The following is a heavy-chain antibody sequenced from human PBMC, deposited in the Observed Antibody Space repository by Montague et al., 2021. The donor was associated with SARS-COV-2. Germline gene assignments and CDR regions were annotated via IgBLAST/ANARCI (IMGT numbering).Heavy chain of an antibody. CDR3: ARGKRGYYSGLGASAHFDY. Sequence: SETLSLTCTVSGASISSSSYYWGWIRQPPGKGLEWIGFKYYSGSNYYNPTLKSPITISVDTSQNQFSLKLSSVTVADAAVYYCARGKRGYYSGLGASAHFDYWGQGTLVTVSS. CDR1: GASISSSSYY. V-gene: IGHV4-39*07. J-gene: IGHJ4*02. D-gene: IGHD3-10*01. CDR2: KYYSGSN.